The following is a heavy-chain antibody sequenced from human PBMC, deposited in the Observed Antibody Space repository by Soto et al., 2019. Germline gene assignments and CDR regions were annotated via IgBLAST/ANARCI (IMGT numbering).Heavy chain of an antibody. CDR2: IFHDGNT. V-gene: IGHV4-4*02. CDR3: ARHEGWTGPDQ. J-gene: IGHJ5*02. D-gene: IGHD2-8*02. Sequence: QVHLQESGPGLVKPSETLSLTCAVSGASIGSGGWWSWVRQPPGKGLEWIAEIFHDGNTNYSPSLKSRVTISVDKSQNQSSLNVYSVTAADTAVYYCARHEGWTGPDQWGQGTLVTVSS. CDR1: GASIGSGGW.